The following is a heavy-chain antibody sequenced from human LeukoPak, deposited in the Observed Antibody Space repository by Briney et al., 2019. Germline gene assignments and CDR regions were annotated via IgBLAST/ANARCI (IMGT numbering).Heavy chain of an antibody. J-gene: IGHJ4*02. CDR3: ANLSRDYGGNS. Sequence: GGSLRLSCAASGFTFDDYAMHWVRQAPGKGLEGVSLISGDGGSTYYADSVKGRFTISRDNSKNSLYLQMNSLRTEDTALYYCANLSRDYGGNSWGQGTLVTVSA. CDR2: ISGDGGST. V-gene: IGHV3-43*02. CDR1: GFTFDDYA. D-gene: IGHD4-23*01.